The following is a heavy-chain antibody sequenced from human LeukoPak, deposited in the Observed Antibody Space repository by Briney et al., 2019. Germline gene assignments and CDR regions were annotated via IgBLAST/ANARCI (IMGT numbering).Heavy chain of an antibody. D-gene: IGHD3-22*01. Sequence: PSETLSLTCTVSGGSISSNYWSWIRQPAGKGLEWIGRIYTSGSTNYNPSLKSRVTMSVDTSKNQFSLKLSSVTAADTAVYYCARDVGYYPLNWFDPWGQGTLVTVSS. CDR3: ARDVGYYPLNWFDP. CDR2: IYTSGST. CDR1: GGSISSNY. J-gene: IGHJ5*02. V-gene: IGHV4-4*07.